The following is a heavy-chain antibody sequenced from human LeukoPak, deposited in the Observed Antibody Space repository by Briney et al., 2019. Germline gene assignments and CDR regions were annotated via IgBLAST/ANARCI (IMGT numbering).Heavy chain of an antibody. J-gene: IGHJ4*02. V-gene: IGHV3-7*01. CDR3: ARHVQYGDYERGFDY. CDR1: GFTFSSYW. CDR2: IKQDGSEK. D-gene: IGHD4-17*01. Sequence: PGGSLRLSCAASGFTFSSYWMSWVRQAPGKGLEWVANIKQDGSEKYYVDSVKGRFTISRDNAKNSLYLQMNSLRAEDTAVYYCARHVQYGDYERGFDYWGQGTLVTVSS.